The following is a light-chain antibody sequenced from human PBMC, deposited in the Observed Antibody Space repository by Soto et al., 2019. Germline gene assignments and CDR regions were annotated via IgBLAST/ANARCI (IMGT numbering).Light chain of an antibody. Sequence: EVVMTQSPATLSVSPGEGATLSCRASQTVSRNLAWYQQRPGQAPRLLIYDISNRAAGVPARFSGSGSGTEFTLTISSLQPEDFATYYCQQHGQWPITFGQGTRLEIK. CDR1: QTVSRN. V-gene: IGKV3-15*01. J-gene: IGKJ5*01. CDR2: DIS. CDR3: QQHGQWPIT.